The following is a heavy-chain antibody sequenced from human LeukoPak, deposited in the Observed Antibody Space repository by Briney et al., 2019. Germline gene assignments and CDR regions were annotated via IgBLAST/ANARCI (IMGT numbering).Heavy chain of an antibody. CDR3: ARGAYYCERHPGQRYYGMDV. V-gene: IGHV3-74*01. CDR1: GFTFNSYW. CDR2: INSDGSST. J-gene: IGHJ6*02. Sequence: GGSLRLFCAASGFTFNSYWMHWVRQAPGKGLVLVSRINSDGSSTSYADSVKGRFTISRDNAKNTLYLQMNSLRAEDTAVYYCARGAYYCERHPGQRYYGMDVWGQGTTVTVSS. D-gene: IGHD3-22*01.